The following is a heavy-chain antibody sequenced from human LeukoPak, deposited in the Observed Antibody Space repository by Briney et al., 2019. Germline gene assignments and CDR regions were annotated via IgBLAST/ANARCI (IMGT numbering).Heavy chain of an antibody. CDR2: INHSGST. D-gene: IGHD3-10*01. Sequence: SETLSLTCAVYGGSFSGYYWSWIRQPPGKGLEWIGEINHSGSTNYNPSLKSRVTISVDTSKNQFSLKLSSVTAADTAVYYCARRRVRGVISRQPYYFDYWGQGTLVTVSS. CDR3: ARRRVRGVISRQPYYFDY. V-gene: IGHV4-34*01. CDR1: GGSFSGYY. J-gene: IGHJ4*02.